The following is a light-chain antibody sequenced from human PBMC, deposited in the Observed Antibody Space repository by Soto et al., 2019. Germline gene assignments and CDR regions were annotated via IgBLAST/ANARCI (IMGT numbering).Light chain of an antibody. V-gene: IGKV3-20*01. CDR3: QQYGSSRGT. Sequence: EIVLTQQPATLSLSPGERVTLSFRASQSISSNLAWYQQKPGQAPRLLIYGASTRATGVPDRFSGSGSGTDFTLTISRLEPEDFAVYYCQQYGSSRGTFGQGTKVDI. J-gene: IGKJ1*01. CDR1: QSISSN. CDR2: GAS.